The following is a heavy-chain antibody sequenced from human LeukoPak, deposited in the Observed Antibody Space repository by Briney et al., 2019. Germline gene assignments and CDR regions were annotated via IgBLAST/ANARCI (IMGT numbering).Heavy chain of an antibody. J-gene: IGHJ6*03. Sequence: GASVKVSCKASGYTFTSYDINWVRQATGQGLEWMGWMNPNSGNTGYAQKFQGRVTMTRNTTISTAYMELSSLRSEDTAVYYCAREGYSSSWYWGYYMDVWGKGTTVTVSS. CDR2: MNPNSGNT. CDR1: GYTFTSYD. V-gene: IGHV1-8*01. D-gene: IGHD6-13*01. CDR3: AREGYSSSWYWGYYMDV.